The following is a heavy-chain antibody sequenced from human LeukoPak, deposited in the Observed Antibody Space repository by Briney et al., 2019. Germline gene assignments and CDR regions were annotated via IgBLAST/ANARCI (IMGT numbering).Heavy chain of an antibody. J-gene: IGHJ4*02. CDR3: ARFFDSSGWYTYHY. V-gene: IGHV3-30*02. CDR1: GFTFSSYG. D-gene: IGHD6-19*01. Sequence: GGSLRLSCAASGFTFSSYGMHWVRQAPGKGLEWVGFIRYDGSNKYYADSVKGRFTISRDNSKNTLYLQMNSLRAEDTAVYYCARFFDSSGWYTYHYWGQGILVTVSS. CDR2: IRYDGSNK.